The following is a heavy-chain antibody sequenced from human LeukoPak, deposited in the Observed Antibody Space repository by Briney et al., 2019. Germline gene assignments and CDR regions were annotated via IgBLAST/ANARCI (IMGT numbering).Heavy chain of an antibody. J-gene: IGHJ5*02. CDR1: GGSISSSSYY. CDR3: ARDQDIVATGWFDP. D-gene: IGHD5-12*01. CDR2: IYYSGST. V-gene: IGHV4-39*07. Sequence: SETLSLTCTVSGGSISSSSYYWGWIRQPPGKGLEGIGSIYYSGSTYYNPSLKSRVTISVDTSKNQFSLKLSSVTAADTAVYYCARDQDIVATGWFDPWGQGTLVTVSS.